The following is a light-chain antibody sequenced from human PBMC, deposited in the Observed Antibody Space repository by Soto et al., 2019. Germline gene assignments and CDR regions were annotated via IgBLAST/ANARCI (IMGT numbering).Light chain of an antibody. CDR3: QQYTGYPLT. J-gene: IGKJ4*01. V-gene: IGKV1-5*03. CDR2: KAP. Sequence: DIQMTQSPSTLSASVGDRVIITCRASQSISSWLAWHQQKPGKAPKLLIYKAPSLESGVPSRFSGSGSGTEFTLTISSLQPDDFATYYCQQYTGYPLTFGGGTKVEIK. CDR1: QSISSW.